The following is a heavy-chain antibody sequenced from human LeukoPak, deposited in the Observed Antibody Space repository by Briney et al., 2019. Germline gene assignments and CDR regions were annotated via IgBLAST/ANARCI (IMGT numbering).Heavy chain of an antibody. CDR3: ARDRVGYCSNTRCFTIDY. Sequence: PGGSLRLSCAASGFIFSIYGVHWVRQAPGKGMEWVAVISYDGSNKYYADSVQGRFTISRDNSKNTLYMQMNSLRVEDTAVYYCARDRVGYCSNTRCFTIDYWGQGTLVTVSS. CDR2: ISYDGSNK. D-gene: IGHD2-15*01. V-gene: IGHV3-30*03. CDR1: GFIFSIYG. J-gene: IGHJ4*02.